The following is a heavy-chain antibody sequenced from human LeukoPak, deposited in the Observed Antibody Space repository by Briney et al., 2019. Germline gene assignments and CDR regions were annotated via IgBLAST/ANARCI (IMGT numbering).Heavy chain of an antibody. V-gene: IGHV3-30*18. D-gene: IGHD6-6*01. CDR3: AKDWSIAARPGELDY. CDR1: GSTFSSYG. Sequence: GGSLRLSCAASGSTFSSYGMNWVRQAPGKGLEWVAVISYDGSNKYYADSVKGRFTISRDNSKNTLYLQMNSLRAEDTAVYYCAKDWSIAARPGELDYWGQGTLVTVSS. J-gene: IGHJ4*02. CDR2: ISYDGSNK.